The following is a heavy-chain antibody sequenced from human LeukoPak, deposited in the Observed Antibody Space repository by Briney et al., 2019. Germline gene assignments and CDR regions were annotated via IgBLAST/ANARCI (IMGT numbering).Heavy chain of an antibody. Sequence: PGGSLRLSCAASGFTFSSYSMNWVRQAPGKGLEWVSYISSSSSTIYYADSVKGRFTISRDNAKNSLYLQMNSLGAEDTAVYYCARERTIFGVIIIDYWGQGTLVTVSS. CDR3: ARERTIFGVIIIDY. CDR1: GFTFSSYS. D-gene: IGHD3-3*01. CDR2: ISSSSSTI. J-gene: IGHJ4*02. V-gene: IGHV3-48*01.